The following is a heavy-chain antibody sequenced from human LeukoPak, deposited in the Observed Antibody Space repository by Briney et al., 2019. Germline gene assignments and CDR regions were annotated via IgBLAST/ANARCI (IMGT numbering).Heavy chain of an antibody. CDR2: INAGNGNT. V-gene: IGHV1-3*03. D-gene: IGHD5-24*01. J-gene: IGHJ6*03. Sequence: ASVKVSCKASGYTFSTYAIHWVPQAPGQRLEWMGWINAGNGNTKYSRDFQGRVTITADKSTSTAYMELSSLRSEDTAVYYCARGMGVEMATFYYYYYMDVWGKGTTVTVSS. CDR3: ARGMGVEMATFYYYYYMDV. CDR1: GYTFSTYA.